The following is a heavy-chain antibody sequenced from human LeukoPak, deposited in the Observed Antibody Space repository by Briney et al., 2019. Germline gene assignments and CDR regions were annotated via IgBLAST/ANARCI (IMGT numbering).Heavy chain of an antibody. CDR2: ISSSSSYI. CDR3: ARDDSSWGSWMYYYYMDV. CDR1: GFTLSSYT. D-gene: IGHD6-13*01. V-gene: IGHV3-21*01. J-gene: IGHJ6*03. Sequence: GGSLRLSCAASGFTLSSYTMNWVRQAPGKGLEWVSSISSSSSYIYYADSVKGRFTISRDNAKNSLYLQMNSLRAEDTAVYYCARDDSSWGSWMYYYYMDVWGKGTTVTVSS.